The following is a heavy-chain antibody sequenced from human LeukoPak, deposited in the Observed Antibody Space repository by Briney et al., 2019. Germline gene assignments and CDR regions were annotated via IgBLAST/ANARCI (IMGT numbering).Heavy chain of an antibody. J-gene: IGHJ4*02. CDR1: GYTFTSHG. V-gene: IGHV1-18*01. D-gene: IGHD2-2*01. CDR3: AGRYCSSTSCYGTIDY. Sequence: ASVKVSCKASGYTFTSHGFSWVRQAPGQGLEWMGWISAYNGDTNYTQQLQGRVTMTTDTSASTAYMELRSLRSDDTAVYYCAGRYCSSTSCYGTIDYWGQGTLVTVSS. CDR2: ISAYNGDT.